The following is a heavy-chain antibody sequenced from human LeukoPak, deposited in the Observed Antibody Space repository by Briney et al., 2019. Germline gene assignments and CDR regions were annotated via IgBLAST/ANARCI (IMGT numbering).Heavy chain of an antibody. CDR3: ARGRSGWLQLLDAFDI. J-gene: IGHJ3*02. CDR1: GFTFSSYS. V-gene: IGHV3-21*01. D-gene: IGHD5-24*01. CDR2: ISSSSSYI. Sequence: GGSLRLSCAASGFTFSSYSMSWVRQAPGKGLEWVSSISSSSSYIYYADSVKGRFTISRDNAKNSLYLQMNSLRAEDTAVYYCARGRSGWLQLLDAFDIWGQGTMVTVSS.